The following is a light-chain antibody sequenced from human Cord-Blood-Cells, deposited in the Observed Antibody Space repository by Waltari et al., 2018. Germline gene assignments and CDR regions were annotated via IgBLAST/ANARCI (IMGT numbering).Light chain of an antibody. CDR3: SSYTSSSTVV. V-gene: IGLV2-18*02. CDR1: SSDVGSYNR. CDR2: EVS. Sequence: QSALTQPPSVSGSPGQSVTISCTGTSSDVGSYNRVSWYQQPPGTAPKLMIYEVSNRPSGVPVRCSGSKSGNTASLTISGLQAEDEADYYCSSYTSSSTVVFGGGTKLTVL. J-gene: IGLJ2*01.